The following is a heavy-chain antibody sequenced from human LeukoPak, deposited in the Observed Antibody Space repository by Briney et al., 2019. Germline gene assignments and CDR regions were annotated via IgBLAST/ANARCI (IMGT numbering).Heavy chain of an antibody. J-gene: IGHJ4*02. CDR3: ARDLIAVAGNFDF. CDR1: GGSIGSSSNY. CDR2: ISYSGYT. V-gene: IGHV4-39*01. D-gene: IGHD6-19*01. Sequence: SKTLSLTCTVSGGSIGSSSNYWGWIRQPPGKGPEWIGRISYSGYTYYNPYNPSLKSRVTISVDTSNNQFSLEVSSVTAADTAFYYCARDLIAVAGNFDFWGQGTLVTVSS.